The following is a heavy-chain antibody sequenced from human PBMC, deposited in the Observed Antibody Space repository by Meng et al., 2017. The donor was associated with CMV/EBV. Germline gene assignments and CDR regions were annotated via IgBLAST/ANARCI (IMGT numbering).Heavy chain of an antibody. V-gene: IGHV1-46*01. D-gene: IGHD1-26*01. J-gene: IGHJ5*02. Sequence: ASVKVSCKASGYTFTTYYIHWVRQAPGQGLEWMGIINPSGGDPTYTQKFQGRVTMTRDTSTSTVYMELSSLRSEDTAVYYCARGLGSGNDYSPWGQGTLVTVSS. CDR2: INPSGGDP. CDR1: GYTFTTYY. CDR3: ARGLGSGNDYSP.